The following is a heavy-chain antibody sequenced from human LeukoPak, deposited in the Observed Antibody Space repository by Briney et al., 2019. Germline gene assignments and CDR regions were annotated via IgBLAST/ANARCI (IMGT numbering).Heavy chain of an antibody. Sequence: GGSLRLSCAASGFTFSSYSMNWVRQAPGKGLEWVSSISSSSSSYIYYADSVKGRFTISRDNAKNSLYLQMNSLRAEDTAVYYCARETRTPSPYYYDSSGYRNYYYYYYMDVWGKGTTVTVSS. CDR3: ARETRTPSPYYYDSSGYRNYYYYYYMDV. V-gene: IGHV3-21*01. J-gene: IGHJ6*03. D-gene: IGHD3-22*01. CDR1: GFTFSSYS. CDR2: ISSSSSSYI.